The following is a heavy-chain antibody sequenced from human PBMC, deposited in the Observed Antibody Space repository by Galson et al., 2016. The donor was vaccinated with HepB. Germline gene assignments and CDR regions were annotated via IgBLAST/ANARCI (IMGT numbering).Heavy chain of an antibody. D-gene: IGHD3-22*01. CDR3: ARVDNYYDSNGYHEGWFDP. CDR2: INYSGSA. V-gene: IGHV4-59*01. J-gene: IGHJ5*02. Sequence: ETLSLTCTVFGGSISSYYWSWIRQPPGKGPEWIGYINYSGSANYNPSLKSRLTMSVDTSKNQFALKLNSVTAADTAVYYCARVDNYYDSNGYHEGWFDPWGQGTLVTVSS. CDR1: GGSISSYY.